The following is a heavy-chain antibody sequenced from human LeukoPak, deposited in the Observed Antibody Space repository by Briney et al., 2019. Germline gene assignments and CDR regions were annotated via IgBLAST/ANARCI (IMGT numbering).Heavy chain of an antibody. D-gene: IGHD2-2*01. V-gene: IGHV1-24*01. CDR2: FDPEDGET. CDR3: ATWRGIVVGWGARTPHLINWFDP. Sequence: EASVKVSCKVSGYTLTELSMHWVRQAPGKGLEWMGGFDPEDGETIYAQKFQGRVTMTGDTSTDTAYMELSSLRSEDTAVYYCATWRGIVVGWGARTPHLINWFDPWGQGTLVTVSS. CDR1: GYTLTELS. J-gene: IGHJ5*02.